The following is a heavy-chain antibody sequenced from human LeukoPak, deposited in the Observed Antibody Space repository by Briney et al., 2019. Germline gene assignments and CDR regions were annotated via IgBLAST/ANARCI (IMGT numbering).Heavy chain of an antibody. V-gene: IGHV1-3*01. J-gene: IGHJ3*02. CDR1: GYTFTSHA. Sequence: GASVKLSCKASGYTFTSHALHWVRQAPGESLEWMAWINGATGNTEYSQNFQDRVTIARNTSASTAYMELSSLRSDDAAMYYCVTTSIATTGDDALDIWAQGTMVTVSS. CDR3: VTTSIATTGDDALDI. D-gene: IGHD1-1*01. CDR2: INGATGNT.